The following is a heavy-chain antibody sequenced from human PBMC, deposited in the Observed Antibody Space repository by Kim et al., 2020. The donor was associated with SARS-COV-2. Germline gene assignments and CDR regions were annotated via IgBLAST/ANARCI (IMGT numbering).Heavy chain of an antibody. CDR3: ARDLKGAGSSWYFDL. V-gene: IGHV3-7*01. J-gene: IGHJ2*01. D-gene: IGHD6-13*01. Sequence: DTVKCRFTISRDNAKNSLYLQMNSLRAEDTAVYYCARDLKGAGSSWYFDLWGRGTLVTVSS.